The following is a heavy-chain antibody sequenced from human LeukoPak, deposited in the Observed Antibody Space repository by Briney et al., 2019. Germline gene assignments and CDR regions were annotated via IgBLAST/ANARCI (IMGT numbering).Heavy chain of an antibody. V-gene: IGHV4-59*01. CDR1: GGSISSYY. J-gene: IGHJ4*02. CDR3: AREHSGDYFHH. Sequence: SETLSLTRTVSGGSISSYYWSWIRQPPGKGLEWIGYIYYSGSTNYDPSLKSRVTISVDTSKNQFSLKLSSVTAADTAVYYCAREHSGDYFHHWGQGTLVTVSS. D-gene: IGHD4-17*01. CDR2: IYYSGST.